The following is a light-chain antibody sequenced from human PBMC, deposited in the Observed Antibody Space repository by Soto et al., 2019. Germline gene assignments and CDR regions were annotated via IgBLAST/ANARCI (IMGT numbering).Light chain of an antibody. Sequence: QSALTQPPSASGTPGQRVTISCSGSSSNIASNTVNWYQQLPGTAPKVLIYTDNQRPSGVPDRFSGSKSGTSASLAISGLQSEDEADYYCAAWDDSLYGVVFGGGTKLTVL. CDR2: TDN. CDR3: AAWDDSLYGVV. V-gene: IGLV1-44*01. CDR1: SSNIASNT. J-gene: IGLJ2*01.